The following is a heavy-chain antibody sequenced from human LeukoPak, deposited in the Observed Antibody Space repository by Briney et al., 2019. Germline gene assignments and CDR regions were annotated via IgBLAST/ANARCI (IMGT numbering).Heavy chain of an antibody. CDR2: LSHTGNT. V-gene: IGHV4-34*01. Sequence: PSETLSLTCNVSGGSFSAFYWSWIRQPPGEGLEWVGELSHTGNTNYNPSLKSRVTFSVDTSKRQFSLRLESVTAADTAVYYCAKGGGAFDRWGRGSLVTVSS. D-gene: IGHD2-15*01. CDR3: AKGGGAFDR. J-gene: IGHJ5*02. CDR1: GGSFSAFY.